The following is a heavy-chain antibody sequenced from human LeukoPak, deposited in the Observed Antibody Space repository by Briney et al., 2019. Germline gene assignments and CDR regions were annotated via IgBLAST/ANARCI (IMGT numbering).Heavy chain of an antibody. CDR1: GLNFGDFA. CDR3: AKESGHKYFDY. CDR2: VTRDGRAT. Sequence: GGSLRLSCAVSGLNFGDFAMHWVRQAPGKGLEGVSLVTRDGRATFYADSVKGRFTISRDNSKNSLSLQMSSLRAEDTALYFCAKESGHKYFDYWGQGTLVTVST. V-gene: IGHV3-43D*03. J-gene: IGHJ4*02.